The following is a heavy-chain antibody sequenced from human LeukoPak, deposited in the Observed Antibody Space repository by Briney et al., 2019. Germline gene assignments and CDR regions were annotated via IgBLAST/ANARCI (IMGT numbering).Heavy chain of an antibody. CDR2: ISYDGSNK. J-gene: IGHJ4*02. CDR3: ARGYYGSGSHSDY. CDR1: GFTFSSYA. V-gene: IGHV3-30-3*01. D-gene: IGHD3-10*01. Sequence: GGSLRLSCAASGFTFSSYAMHWVRQAPGKGLEWVAVISYDGSNKYYADSVKGRFTISRDNSKNTLYLQMNSLRAEDTAVYYCARGYYGSGSHSDYWGQGTLVTVPS.